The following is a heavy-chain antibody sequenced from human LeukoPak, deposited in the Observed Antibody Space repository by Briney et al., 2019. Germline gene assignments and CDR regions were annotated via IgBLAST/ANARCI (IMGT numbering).Heavy chain of an antibody. CDR3: AKSGYNRFDY. D-gene: IGHD5-24*01. J-gene: IGHJ4*02. V-gene: IGHV3-23*01. CDR2: ISGSGSGGST. CDR1: GFTFNSYN. Sequence: GGSLRPSCTASGFTFNSYNMDWVRQAPGKGLEWVSNISGSGSGGSTYYADSVKGRFTISRDNSKNTLYLQMNSLRAGDTAVYYCAKSGYNRFDYWGQGTLVTVSS.